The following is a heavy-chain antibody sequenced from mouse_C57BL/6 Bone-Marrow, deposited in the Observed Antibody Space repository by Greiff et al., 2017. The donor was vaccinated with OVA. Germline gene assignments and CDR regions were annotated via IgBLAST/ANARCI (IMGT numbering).Heavy chain of an antibody. Sequence: EVKLMESGGDLVKPGGSLKLSCAASGFTFSSYGMSWVRQTPDKRLEWVATLSSGGSYTYYPDSVKGRFTISRDNAKNTLYLQMSSLKSEDTAMYYCARHYYGSSYFDYWGQGTTLTVSS. J-gene: IGHJ2*01. CDR1: GFTFSSYG. CDR2: LSSGGSYT. D-gene: IGHD1-1*01. CDR3: ARHYYGSSYFDY. V-gene: IGHV5-6*01.